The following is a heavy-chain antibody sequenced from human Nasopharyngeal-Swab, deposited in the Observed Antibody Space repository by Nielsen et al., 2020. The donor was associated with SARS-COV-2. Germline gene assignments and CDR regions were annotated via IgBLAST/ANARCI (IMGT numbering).Heavy chain of an antibody. J-gene: IGHJ6*02. CDR3: ARSPMTSYNNYYYYYGMDV. Sequence: GESLRLSCAASGFTFSSYSMNWVRQAPGKGPEWVSSISSSSSYIYYADSVKGRFTISRDNAKNSLYLQMNSLRAEDTAVYYCARSPMTSYNNYYYYYGMDVWGQGTTVTVSS. CDR1: GFTFSSYS. CDR2: ISSSSSYI. D-gene: IGHD1-1*01. V-gene: IGHV3-21*01.